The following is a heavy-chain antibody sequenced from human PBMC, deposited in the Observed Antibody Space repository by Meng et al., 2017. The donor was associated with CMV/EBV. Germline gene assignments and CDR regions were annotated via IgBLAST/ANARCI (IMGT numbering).Heavy chain of an antibody. J-gene: IGHJ5*02. CDR1: GGSISSSNW. CDR3: ARAIDDYSNYDWFDP. CDR2: IYHSGST. Sequence: GSLRLSCAVSGGSISSSNWWSWVRQPPGKGLEWIGEIYHSGSTNYNPSLKSRVTISVDKSKNQFSLKLSSVTAADTAVYYCARAIDDYSNYDWFDPWGQGTLVTVSS. V-gene: IGHV4-4*02. D-gene: IGHD4-11*01.